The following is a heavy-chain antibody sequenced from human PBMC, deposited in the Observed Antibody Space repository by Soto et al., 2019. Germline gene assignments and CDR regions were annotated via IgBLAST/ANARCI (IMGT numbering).Heavy chain of an antibody. CDR1: GYTFTSYD. CDR2: MNPNSGNT. CDR3: ASLWMVVPARGGMDV. D-gene: IGHD2-15*01. J-gene: IGHJ6*02. V-gene: IGHV1-8*01. Sequence: QVQLVQSGAEVKKPGASVKVSCKASGYTFTSYDINWVRQATGQGLEWMGWMNPNSGNTGYAQKFQGRVTMTRNTSISTAYMELSSLRSEDTAVYYGASLWMVVPARGGMDVWGQGTTVTVSS.